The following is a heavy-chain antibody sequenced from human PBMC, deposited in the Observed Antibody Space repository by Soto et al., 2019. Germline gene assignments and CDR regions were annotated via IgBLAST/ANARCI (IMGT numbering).Heavy chain of an antibody. CDR1: GDSVSSNSAA. V-gene: IGHV6-1*01. CDR2: TYYRSKWYN. D-gene: IGHD6-19*01. Sequence: KQSQTLSLTCAISGDSVSSNSAAWNWIRQSPSRGLEWLGRTYYRSKWYNDYAVSVKSRITINPDTSKNQFSLQLNSVTPEDTAVYYCARVSGGWSPIAVAGNGGAFDIWGQGTMVTVSS. J-gene: IGHJ3*02. CDR3: ARVSGGWSPIAVAGNGGAFDI.